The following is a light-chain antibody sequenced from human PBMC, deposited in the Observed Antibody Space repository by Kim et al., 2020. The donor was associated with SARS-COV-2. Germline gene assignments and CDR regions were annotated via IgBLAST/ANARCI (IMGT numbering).Light chain of an antibody. J-gene: IGLJ1*01. CDR3: CSYAGTNTPYV. Sequence: QSITISCTGTRSDVGSYKFVSWYQQHPGKAPKLMIYEVAKRPSGVSNRFSGSKSGNTASLTISGLQAEDEADYFCCSYAGTNTPYVFGTGTKVTVL. CDR2: EVA. CDR1: RSDVGSYKF. V-gene: IGLV2-23*02.